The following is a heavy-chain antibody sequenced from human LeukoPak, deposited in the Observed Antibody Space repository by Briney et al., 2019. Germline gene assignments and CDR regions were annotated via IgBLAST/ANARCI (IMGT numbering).Heavy chain of an antibody. Sequence: GGSLRLSCAASGFTFSSYAMSWVRQAPGKGLEWVSAISGSGGSTYYADSVKGRFTISRDNPKNTLYLQMNSLRAEDTAVYYCAKGGRYYYDSSGYRDYFDYWGQGTLVTVSS. D-gene: IGHD3-22*01. V-gene: IGHV3-23*01. CDR2: ISGSGGST. J-gene: IGHJ4*02. CDR3: AKGGRYYYDSSGYRDYFDY. CDR1: GFTFSSYA.